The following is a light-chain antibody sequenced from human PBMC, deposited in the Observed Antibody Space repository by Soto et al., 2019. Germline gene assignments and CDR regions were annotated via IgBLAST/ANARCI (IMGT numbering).Light chain of an antibody. CDR1: SSDVGGYDF. CDR3: SSYAGSTI. V-gene: IGLV2-8*01. J-gene: IGLJ2*01. Sequence: QSALTQPPSASGAPGQSVTISCTGTSSDVGGYDFVSWYQQHPGKAPKLVIYEVTRRPSGVPDRFSGSKSGTTASLTVSGLQAEDEAGYYCSSYAGSTIFGGGTKLTVL. CDR2: EVT.